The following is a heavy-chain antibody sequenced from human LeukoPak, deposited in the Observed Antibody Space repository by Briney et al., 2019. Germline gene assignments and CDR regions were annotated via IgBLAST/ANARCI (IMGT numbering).Heavy chain of an antibody. J-gene: IGHJ4*02. CDR1: GGSFSGYY. CDR3: ARLPLGAFGGVLNFDY. V-gene: IGHV4-34*01. Sequence: SETLSLTCAVYGGSFSGYYWSWIRQPPGKGLEWIGEINHSGSTNYNPSLKSRVTISIDSSKRQFSLKVKSVTAADTAVYYCARLPLGAFGGVLNFDYWGQGTPVTVSS. D-gene: IGHD3-16*01. CDR2: INHSGST.